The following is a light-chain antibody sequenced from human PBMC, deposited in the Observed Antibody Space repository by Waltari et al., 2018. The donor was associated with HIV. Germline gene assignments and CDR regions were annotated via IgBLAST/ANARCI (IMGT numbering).Light chain of an antibody. V-gene: IGKV4-1*01. CDR3: QQRSNWPPMYT. CDR1: QSVFYSSNNKNY. J-gene: IGKJ2*01. CDR2: WAS. Sequence: DIVMTQSPDSLAVSLGERATINCKSSQSVFYSSNNKNYLAWYQRKPGQPPKLLIYWASTRESGVPDRFSGSGSGTDFSLTISSLQAEDVAVYYCQQRSNWPPMYTFGQGTKLEIK.